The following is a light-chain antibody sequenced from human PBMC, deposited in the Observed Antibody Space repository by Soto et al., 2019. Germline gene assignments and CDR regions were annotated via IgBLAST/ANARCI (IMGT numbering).Light chain of an antibody. CDR2: DTS. V-gene: IGKV3-11*01. CDR1: QSVRSY. J-gene: IGKJ3*01. CDR3: QQRSNWPLVT. Sequence: EIVLTQSPATLSLSPGERATLSCRASQSVRSYLAWYQQKPGQPPRLLIYDTSNRATGIPARFSGSGYGTDFTLTISSLDPEDVAVYYCQQRSNWPLVTFGHGTRVDIK.